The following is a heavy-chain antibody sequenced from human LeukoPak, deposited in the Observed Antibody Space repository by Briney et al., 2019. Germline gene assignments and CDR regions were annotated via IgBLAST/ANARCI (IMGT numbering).Heavy chain of an antibody. D-gene: IGHD2-2*01. CDR3: AGYCSSVSCRNIDY. CDR2: ISDSSSAM. J-gene: IGHJ4*02. V-gene: IGHV3-48*04. Sequence: GGSLRLSCAASGFTFSSYSMNWVRQAPGKGLEWVSYISDSSSAMYYADSVKGRFTISRDNAKKLLYLQMNSLRAEDTAVYYCAGYCSSVSCRNIDYWGQGTLVTVSS. CDR1: GFTFSSYS.